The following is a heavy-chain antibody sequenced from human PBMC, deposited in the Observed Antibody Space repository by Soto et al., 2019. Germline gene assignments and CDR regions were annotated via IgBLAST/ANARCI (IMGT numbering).Heavy chain of an antibody. D-gene: IGHD3-22*01. CDR2: ISHDGTNK. V-gene: IGHV3-30*18. Sequence: GESLKISCEVSGFTFSAYGMHWVRQAPGKGLEWVAAISHDGTNKNYGDSVKGRFTISRDNSKKTLYLQMNSLRPEDTALYFCAKDEYYYSRSGYYIFDSWGQGTLVTVSS. J-gene: IGHJ4*02. CDR1: GFTFSAYG. CDR3: AKDEYYYSRSGYYIFDS.